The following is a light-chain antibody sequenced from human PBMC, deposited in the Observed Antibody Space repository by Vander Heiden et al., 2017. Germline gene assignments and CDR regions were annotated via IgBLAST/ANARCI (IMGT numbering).Light chain of an antibody. J-gene: IGKJ4*01. CDR3: QQCDTYPLT. V-gene: IGKV1-5*03. CDR1: ESISNW. CDR2: KAS. Sequence: DLQMTQSPSTLSASVGDRVTITCRASESISNWLAWYQQKPGKAPKLLIYKASTLESGVPSRFGGSGSGTEFTLTISNLQPYDFATYYCQQCDTYPLTFGGGTKVEIK.